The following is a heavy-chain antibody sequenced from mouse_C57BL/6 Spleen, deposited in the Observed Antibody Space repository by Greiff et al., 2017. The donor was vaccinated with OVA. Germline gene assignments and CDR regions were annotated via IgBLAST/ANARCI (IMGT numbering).Heavy chain of an antibody. V-gene: IGHV1-49*01. CDR1: YFAFMARA. CDR2: FTMYSDAT. J-gene: IGHJ4*01. CDR3: ARGGPGEFYAMDY. D-gene: IGHD3-3*01. Sequence: LQQSGAELVRPGSSVKLSCKDSYFAFMARAMHWVKQRPGHGLEWIGSFTMYSDATEYSENFKGKATLTANTSSSTAYMELSSLTSEDSAVYYCARGGPGEFYAMDYWGQGTSVTVSS.